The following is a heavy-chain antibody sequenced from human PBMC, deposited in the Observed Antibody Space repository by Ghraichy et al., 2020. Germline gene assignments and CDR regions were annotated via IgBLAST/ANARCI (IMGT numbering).Heavy chain of an antibody. CDR1: GFTFSSYA. CDR2: ISYDGSNK. J-gene: IGHJ4*02. CDR3: ARDWNDYGGASDFDY. Sequence: GGSLRLSCAASGFTFSSYAMHWVRQAPGKGLEWVAVISYDGSNKYYADSVKGRFTISRDNSKNTLYLQMNSLRAEDTAVYYCARDWNDYGGASDFDYWGQGTLVTVSS. V-gene: IGHV3-30-3*01. D-gene: IGHD4-23*01.